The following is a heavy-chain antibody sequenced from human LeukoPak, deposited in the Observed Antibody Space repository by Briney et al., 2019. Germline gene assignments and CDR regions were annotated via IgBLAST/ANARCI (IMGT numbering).Heavy chain of an antibody. CDR3: ARVSSSSPYYYYYYYMDV. Sequence: GGSLRLSCAASGFTFSSYAMTWVRQAPGKGLEWVSSISASSDSTYYADSVKGRFTISRDNAKSSLYLQMNSLRAEDTAVYYCARVSSSSPYYYYYYYMDVWGKGTTVTVSS. D-gene: IGHD6-6*01. V-gene: IGHV3-23*01. CDR1: GFTFSSYA. CDR2: ISASSDST. J-gene: IGHJ6*03.